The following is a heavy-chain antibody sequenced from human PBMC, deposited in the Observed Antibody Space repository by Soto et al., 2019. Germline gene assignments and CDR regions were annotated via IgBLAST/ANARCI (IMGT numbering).Heavy chain of an antibody. J-gene: IGHJ5*02. Sequence: NPSETLSLTCVVSGYSISSGYYWGWIRQPPGKGLEWIGSIYHSGTTYYNPSLKSRVPISLDTSRNQFSLKLTSVTAADTAVYYCARSLLTSSWYAGSWGQGTLVTVSS. D-gene: IGHD6-13*01. CDR2: IYHSGTT. CDR3: ARSLLTSSWYAGS. CDR1: GYSISSGYY. V-gene: IGHV4-38-2*01.